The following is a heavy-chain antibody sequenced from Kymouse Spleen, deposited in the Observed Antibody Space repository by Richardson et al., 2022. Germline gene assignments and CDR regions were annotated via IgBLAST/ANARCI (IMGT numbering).Heavy chain of an antibody. J-gene: IGHJ5*02. Sequence: QVQLVESGGGVVQPGRSLRLSCAASGFTFSSYGMHWVRQAPGKGLEWVAVIWYDGSNKYYADSVKGRFTISRDNSKNTLYLQMNSLRAEDTAVYYCARGGAVAGTKGGWFDPWGQGTLVTVSS. V-gene: IGHV3-33*01. CDR1: GFTFSSYG. CDR3: ARGGAVAGTKGGWFDP. CDR2: IWYDGSNK. D-gene: IGHD6-19*01.